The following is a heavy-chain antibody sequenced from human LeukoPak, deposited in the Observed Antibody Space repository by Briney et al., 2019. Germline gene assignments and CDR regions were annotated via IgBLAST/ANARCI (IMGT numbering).Heavy chain of an antibody. D-gene: IGHD2-21*02. Sequence: GASVKVSCKASGYTFTSYGISWVRQAPGQGLEGMGWISAYNGNTNYAQKLQGRVTMTTDTSTSTAYMELRSLRSDDTAVYYCARDRPLVVVTVGDWYFDLWGRGTLVTVSS. CDR2: ISAYNGNT. J-gene: IGHJ2*01. V-gene: IGHV1-18*01. CDR3: ARDRPLVVVTVGDWYFDL. CDR1: GYTFTSYG.